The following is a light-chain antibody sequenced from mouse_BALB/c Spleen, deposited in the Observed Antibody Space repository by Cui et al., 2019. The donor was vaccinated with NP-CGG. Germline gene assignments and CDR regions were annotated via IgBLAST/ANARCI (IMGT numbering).Light chain of an antibody. CDR2: GTN. Sequence: QAVVTQESALTTSPGEPVTLTCRSSTGAVTTSNYANWVQEKADHLFTGLIGGTNNRAPGVPARFSGSLIGDKAALTITGAQTEDEATYFCALWYSNHWVFGGGTKLTVL. V-gene: IGLV1*01. CDR3: ALWYSNHWV. J-gene: IGLJ1*01. CDR1: TGAVTTSNY.